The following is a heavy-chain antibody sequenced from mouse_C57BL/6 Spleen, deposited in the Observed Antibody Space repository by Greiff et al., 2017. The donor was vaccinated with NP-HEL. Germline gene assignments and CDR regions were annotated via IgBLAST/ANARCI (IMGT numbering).Heavy chain of an antibody. Sequence: QVQLQQSGPELVKPGASVKISCKASGYAFSSSWMNWVKQRPGKGLEWIGRIYPGDGDNNYNGKFKGKATLTADKASSTAYMQLSSLTSEDSAVYFCAPIYYDYVPFAYWGQGTLVTVSA. D-gene: IGHD2-4*01. CDR1: GYAFSSSW. CDR3: APIYYDYVPFAY. V-gene: IGHV1-82*01. CDR2: IYPGDGDN. J-gene: IGHJ3*01.